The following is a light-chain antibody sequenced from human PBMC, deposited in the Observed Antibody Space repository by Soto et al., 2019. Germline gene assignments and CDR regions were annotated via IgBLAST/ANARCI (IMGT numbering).Light chain of an antibody. Sequence: EILLTQSPATLSVSPGERATLSCRASQSVGNNFAWYQQKPGQAPRLLIFAASTRATGVPARFSGSGSGTEFTLIISSLQSEDFGVYYCQQHGDWPLTFGGGAKVEIE. CDR1: QSVGNN. J-gene: IGKJ4*01. CDR2: AAS. V-gene: IGKV3-15*01. CDR3: QQHGDWPLT.